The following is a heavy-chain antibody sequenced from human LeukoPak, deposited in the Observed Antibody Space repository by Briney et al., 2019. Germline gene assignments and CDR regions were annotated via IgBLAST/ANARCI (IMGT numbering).Heavy chain of an antibody. Sequence: ASVKVSCKASGYTFTSYGISWVRQAPGQGLEWMGWISAYNGNTNYAQKLQGRVTMTTDTPTSTAYMELRSLRSDDTAVYYCARVFGSSSWSGLDYWGQGTLVTVSS. CDR1: GYTFTSYG. J-gene: IGHJ4*02. CDR3: ARVFGSSSWSGLDY. CDR2: ISAYNGNT. V-gene: IGHV1-18*01. D-gene: IGHD6-13*01.